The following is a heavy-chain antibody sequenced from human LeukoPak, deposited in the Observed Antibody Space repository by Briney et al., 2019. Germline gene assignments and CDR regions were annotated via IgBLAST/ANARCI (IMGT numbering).Heavy chain of an antibody. CDR3: ASPAYGDYALFDY. V-gene: IGHV3-48*03. J-gene: IGHJ4*02. Sequence: GGSLRLSCVVSGFTLSSYEMNWVRPALGKGLEWVSYISGSGTTIYYADSVKGRFTISRDNVKNSLYLQMNSLRAEDTAVYYCASPAYGDYALFDYWGQGTLVTVSS. CDR1: GFTLSSYE. D-gene: IGHD4-17*01. CDR2: ISGSGTTI.